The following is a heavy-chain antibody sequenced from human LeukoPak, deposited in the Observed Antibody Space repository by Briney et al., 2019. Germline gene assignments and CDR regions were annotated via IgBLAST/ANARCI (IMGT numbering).Heavy chain of an antibody. Sequence: GGSLRVFCVASGFTCSTYNMNWVGQAPGTGLHRVSSISISSSYIYYADSVKGRFTISRDNTKNSLYLQMNSLRAEDTAAYYCARDPAGYCSGNSCESGWFDPWGQGTLVTVSS. J-gene: IGHJ5*02. CDR2: ISISSSYI. D-gene: IGHD2-15*01. CDR3: ARDPAGYCSGNSCESGWFDP. CDR1: GFTCSTYN. V-gene: IGHV3-21*01.